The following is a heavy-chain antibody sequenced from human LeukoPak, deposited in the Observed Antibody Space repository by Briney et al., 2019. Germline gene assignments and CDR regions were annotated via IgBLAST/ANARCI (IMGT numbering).Heavy chain of an antibody. CDR2: ISSSGSTI. CDR1: GFTFSDYY. V-gene: IGHV3-11*01. CDR3: AREYYDILTGYYYMDV. Sequence: GGSLRLSCAASGFTFSDYYMSWIRQAPGKGLEWVSYISSSGSTIYYADSVKGRFTISRDNAKNSLYLQMNSLRAEDTAVYHCAREYYDILTGYYYMDVWGKGTTVTVSS. J-gene: IGHJ6*03. D-gene: IGHD3-9*01.